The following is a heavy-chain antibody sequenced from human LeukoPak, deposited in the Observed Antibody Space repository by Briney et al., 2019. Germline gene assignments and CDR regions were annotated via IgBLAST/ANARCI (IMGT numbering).Heavy chain of an antibody. CDR3: TRSNWAYYYDSTGFN. CDR2: IKNKAYGGTT. V-gene: IGHV3-49*04. J-gene: IGHJ4*02. Sequence: GGSLRLSCTGSGFTFGDYTIICVRQAPGKGLERVGFIKNKAYGGTTEYAASMNCRFTNSRHDSNSIAYLQMNSLETEDTAVYYCTRSNWAYYYDSTGFNWGQGTLVTVSS. CDR1: GFTFGDYT. D-gene: IGHD3-22*01.